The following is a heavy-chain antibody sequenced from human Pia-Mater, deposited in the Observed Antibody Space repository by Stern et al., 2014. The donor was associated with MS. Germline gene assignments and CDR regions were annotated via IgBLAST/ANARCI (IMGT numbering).Heavy chain of an antibody. D-gene: IGHD3-22*01. CDR2: ISWDGGST. CDR3: AKPITMIVVAESSYFDY. J-gene: IGHJ4*02. V-gene: IGHV3-43*01. CDR1: GFTFDDYT. Sequence: EVQLLESGGVVVQPGGSLRLSCAASGFTFDDYTMHCVRQAPGKGLEWVSLISWDGGSTYYADSVKGRFTISRDNSKNSLYLQMNSLRTEDTALYYCAKPITMIVVAESSYFDYWGQGTLVTVSS.